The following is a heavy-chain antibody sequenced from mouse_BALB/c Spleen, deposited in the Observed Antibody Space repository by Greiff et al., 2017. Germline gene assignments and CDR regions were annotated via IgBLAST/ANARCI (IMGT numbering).Heavy chain of an antibody. J-gene: IGHJ3*01. CDR2: ISSGGST. V-gene: IGHV5-6-5*01. D-gene: IGHD2-4*01. Sequence: EVQGVESGGGLVKPGGSLKLSCAASGFTFSSYAMSWVRQTPEKRLEWVASISSGGSTYYPDSVKGRFTISRDNARNILYLQMSSLRSEDTAMYYCARGQGSTMITTGAWFAYWGQGTLVTVSA. CDR3: ARGQGSTMITTGAWFAY. CDR1: GFTFSSYA.